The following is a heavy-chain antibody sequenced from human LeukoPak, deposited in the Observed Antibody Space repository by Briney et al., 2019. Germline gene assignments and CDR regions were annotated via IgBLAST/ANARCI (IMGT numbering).Heavy chain of an antibody. J-gene: IGHJ6*03. CDR2: IYFSGST. CDR1: GGSISSSSYY. CDR3: ARVPTTTNLYYYYYMDV. D-gene: IGHD1-14*01. Sequence: SETLSLTCTVSGGSISSSSYYWGWIRQPPRKGLEWIGTIYFSGSTYYNPSLKSRVTISIDTSKNQFSLRLSSMTAADRAVYYCARVPTTTNLYYYYYMDVWGRGTTVTVSS. V-gene: IGHV4-39*01.